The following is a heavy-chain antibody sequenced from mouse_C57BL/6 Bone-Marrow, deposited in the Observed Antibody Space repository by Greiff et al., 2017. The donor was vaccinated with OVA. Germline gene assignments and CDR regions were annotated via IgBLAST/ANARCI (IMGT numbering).Heavy chain of an antibody. CDR3: ASPAQYFDV. CDR1: GYTFTSYG. V-gene: IGHV1-81*01. CDR2: IYPRSGNT. D-gene: IGHD3-1*01. J-gene: IGHJ1*03. Sequence: QVHVKQSGAELARPGASVKLSCKASGYTFTSYGISWVKQRTGQGLEWIGEIYPRSGNTYYNEKFKGKATLTADKSSSTAYMELRSLTSEDSAVYFCASPAQYFDVWGTGTTVTVSS.